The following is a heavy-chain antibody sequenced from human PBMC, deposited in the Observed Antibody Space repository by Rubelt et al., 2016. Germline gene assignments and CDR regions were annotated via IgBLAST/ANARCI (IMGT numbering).Heavy chain of an antibody. CDR2: IYYSGST. CDR1: GFTFSTYW. V-gene: IGHV4-38-2*01. CDR3: ARLQWELSTIDF. D-gene: IGHD1-26*01. J-gene: IGHJ4*02. Sequence: VQLVESGGDLVQPGGSLRLSCAASGFTFSTYWMSWVRQAPGKGLEWIGSIYYSGSTYYNPSLKSRVTISADTSNNQVSLRLGSVTAADTAVYYCARLQWELSTIDFWGQGTLVTVSS.